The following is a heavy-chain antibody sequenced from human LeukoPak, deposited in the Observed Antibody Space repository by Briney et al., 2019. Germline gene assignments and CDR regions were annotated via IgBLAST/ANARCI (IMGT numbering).Heavy chain of an antibody. CDR3: ARDLDYSGWYHWFDP. Sequence: GGSLRLSCAASGFTFSSYEMNWVRQAPGKVLEWVSYISSSGSTIYYADSVKGRFTISRDNAKNLLYLQMNSLRAEGTAVYYCARDLDYSGWYHWFDPWGQGTLVTVSS. J-gene: IGHJ5*02. CDR1: GFTFSSYE. D-gene: IGHD6-19*01. V-gene: IGHV3-48*03. CDR2: ISSSGSTI.